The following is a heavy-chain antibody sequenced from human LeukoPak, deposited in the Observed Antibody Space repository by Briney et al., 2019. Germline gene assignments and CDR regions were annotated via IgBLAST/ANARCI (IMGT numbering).Heavy chain of an antibody. D-gene: IGHD3-22*01. CDR3: ARDHLDYDSRYWDYYYYYMDV. CDR1: GYSISSGYY. V-gene: IGHV4-38-2*02. CDR2: IYHSGST. J-gene: IGHJ6*03. Sequence: PSETLSLTCTVSGYSISSGYYWGWIRQPPGKGLEWIGSIYHSGSTYYNPSLKSRVTISVDTSKNQFSLKLSSVTAADTAVYYCARDHLDYDSRYWDYYYYYMDVWGKGTTVTVSS.